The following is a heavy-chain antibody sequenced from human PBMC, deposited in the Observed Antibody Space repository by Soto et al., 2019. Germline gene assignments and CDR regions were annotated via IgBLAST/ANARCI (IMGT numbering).Heavy chain of an antibody. CDR1: GYTFPNYG. CDR3: ARDMDPHCSSSSCFGNWFDP. D-gene: IGHD2-15*01. CDR2: ISAYNGDT. J-gene: IGHJ5*02. V-gene: IGHV1-18*01. Sequence: QVQLVQSGAEVKKPGASVKVSCRASGYTFPNYGVSWVRQAPGQGLEWMGWISAYNGDTDYAQKVQGRVTMTTDTSTSTAYMEMRNLISDDTAVYYCARDMDPHCSSSSCFGNWFDPWGQGTQVTVSS.